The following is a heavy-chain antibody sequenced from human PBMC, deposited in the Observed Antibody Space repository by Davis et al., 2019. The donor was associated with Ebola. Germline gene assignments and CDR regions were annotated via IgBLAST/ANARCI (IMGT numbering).Heavy chain of an antibody. CDR2: ISSSSSYI. CDR1: GFTFSSYS. V-gene: IGHV3-21*04. J-gene: IGHJ4*02. CDR3: AREIVAVWEPTRYFDY. D-gene: IGHD1-26*01. Sequence: GGSLRLSCAVSGFTFSSYSMNWVRQAPGKGLEWVSSISSSSSYIYYADSAKGRFTISRDNAKNSLYLQMNSLRAEDTAVYYCAREIVAVWEPTRYFDYWGQGVLVTVSS.